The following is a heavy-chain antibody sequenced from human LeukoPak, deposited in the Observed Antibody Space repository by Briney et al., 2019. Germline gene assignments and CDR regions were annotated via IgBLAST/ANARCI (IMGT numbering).Heavy chain of an antibody. D-gene: IGHD6-19*01. Sequence: GGPLRLSCAAPGLPFSAYEMNWVRQAPGKGREGISYITSSGSTIYYADSVKGRFTISRDNAENSLFLQMNSLRAEDTAVYYCARDRGGIAVAGTGPPDAFDIWGQGTMVTVSS. CDR1: GLPFSAYE. V-gene: IGHV3-48*03. CDR3: ARDRGGIAVAGTGPPDAFDI. J-gene: IGHJ3*02. CDR2: ITSSGSTI.